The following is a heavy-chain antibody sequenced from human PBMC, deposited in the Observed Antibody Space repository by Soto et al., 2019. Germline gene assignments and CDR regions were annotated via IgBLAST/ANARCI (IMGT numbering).Heavy chain of an antibody. V-gene: IGHV4-61*01. J-gene: IGHJ6*02. Sequence: QVQLQESGPGLVKPSETLSPTCTVSGGSVSSGSYYWSWIRQPPGKGLEWIGYIYYSGSTNYNPPHKSRVTISVDTSKNQFSLKLSSVTAADTAVDYCARMVPAANYYYYYYGMDVWGQGTTVTVSS. D-gene: IGHD2-2*01. CDR1: GGSVSSGSYY. CDR2: IYYSGST. CDR3: ARMVPAANYYYYYYGMDV.